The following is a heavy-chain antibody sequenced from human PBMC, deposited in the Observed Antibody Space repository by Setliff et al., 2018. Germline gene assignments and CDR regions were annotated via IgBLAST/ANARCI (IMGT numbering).Heavy chain of an antibody. CDR3: ARDDDDFYSGYPYMDV. J-gene: IGHJ6*03. CDR1: GYTFTSYA. D-gene: IGHD3-3*01. V-gene: IGHV1-3*01. Sequence: GASVKVSCKASGYTFTSYAMHWVRQAPGQRLEWMGWINAGNGNTKYSQKFQGRVTITRDTSASTAYMELSSLRSEDTAVYYCARDDDDFYSGYPYMDVWGKGTTVTVSS. CDR2: INAGNGNT.